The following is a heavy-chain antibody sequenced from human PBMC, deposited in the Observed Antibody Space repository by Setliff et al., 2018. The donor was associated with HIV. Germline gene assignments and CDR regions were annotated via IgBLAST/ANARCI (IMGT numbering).Heavy chain of an antibody. V-gene: IGHV1-69*13. D-gene: IGHD3-10*01. CDR1: GDIPRHYG. Sequence: ASVKVSCKASGDIPRHYGFNWVRQAPGQGLEWVGSVIPVFGEPHYAQRFQGRVTITADRSSDTAYMEIMSLRSDDTATYYCGRGVLYGLSEYWGPGSLVTVSS. J-gene: IGHJ4*02. CDR2: VIPVFGEP. CDR3: GRGVLYGLSEY.